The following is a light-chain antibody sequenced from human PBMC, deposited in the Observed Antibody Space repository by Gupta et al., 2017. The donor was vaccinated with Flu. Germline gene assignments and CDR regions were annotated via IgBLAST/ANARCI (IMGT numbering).Light chain of an antibody. CDR1: RRHGGGYDY. Sequence: HSVLTQPSSVSASLGRSVTISCTGTRRHGGGYDYVSWYQQYPGTAPKLLIYEDDKRPSGVSNRFSGSKSATTASLSISGLRAGDEADDYCSSYTSSSTPGVFGGGTKLTVL. J-gene: IGLJ3*02. CDR2: EDD. V-gene: IGLV2-14*01. CDR3: SSYTSSSTPGV.